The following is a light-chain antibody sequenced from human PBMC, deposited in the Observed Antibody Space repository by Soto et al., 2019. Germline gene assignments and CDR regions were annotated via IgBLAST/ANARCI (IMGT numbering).Light chain of an antibody. CDR1: NIGDKS. J-gene: IGLJ2*01. CDR3: QVLDSRTDHVI. V-gene: IGLV3-21*04. CDR2: SDS. Sequence: SYELTQPPSLSVAPGKTAMISCEGDNIGDKSVHWYQQKPGQAPVLVIYSDSDRPSGIPERVSGSNSGNLATLTISRVEAGDEDDYYCQVLDSRTDHVIFGGGTKLTVL.